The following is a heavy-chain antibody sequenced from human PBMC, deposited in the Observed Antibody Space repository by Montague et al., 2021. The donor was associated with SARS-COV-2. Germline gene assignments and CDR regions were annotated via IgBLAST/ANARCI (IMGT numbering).Heavy chain of an antibody. CDR3: ARGFDS. V-gene: IGHV4-59*01. CDR1: GGSISSYY. Sequence: SETLSLTCTVSGGSISSYYWSWIRQPPGKGLEWIGYIYYSGSTNYNPSLKSRVTISVDTSKNQFSLKLSSVAAADTAVYYCARGFDSWGQGTLVTVSS. J-gene: IGHJ4*02. CDR2: IYYSGST.